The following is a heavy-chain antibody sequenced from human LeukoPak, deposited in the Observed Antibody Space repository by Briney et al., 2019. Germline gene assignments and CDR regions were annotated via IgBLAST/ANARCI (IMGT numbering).Heavy chain of an antibody. D-gene: IGHD2-15*01. Sequence: TGGSLRLSCAASGFTFSSYAMSWVRQAPGGGLEWVSAISGSGDTTYHADSVKGRFTISRDNSENRLSPQMDSLRAEDTAVYFCAKDTTAWWYHRAYMDVWGKGTTVTVSS. J-gene: IGHJ6*03. V-gene: IGHV3-23*01. CDR3: AKDTTAWWYHRAYMDV. CDR1: GFTFSSYA. CDR2: ISGSGDTT.